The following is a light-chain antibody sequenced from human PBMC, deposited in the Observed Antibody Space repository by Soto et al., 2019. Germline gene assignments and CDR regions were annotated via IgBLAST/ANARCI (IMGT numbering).Light chain of an antibody. CDR2: TAS. Sequence: DIQMTQSPSSLSASVGDRVTITCRESPGISNFLGWYQQKPGKAPKLLIYTASTLQSGVPSRFSGSGFGTHFTLTNSSLQPEDVANYYCQKSNSAPYTFGQGTKIEIK. CDR3: QKSNSAPYT. J-gene: IGKJ2*01. V-gene: IGKV1-27*01. CDR1: PGISNF.